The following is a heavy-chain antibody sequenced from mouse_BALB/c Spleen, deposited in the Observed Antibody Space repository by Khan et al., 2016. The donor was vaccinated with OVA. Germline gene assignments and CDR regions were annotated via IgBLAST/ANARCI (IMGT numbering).Heavy chain of an antibody. V-gene: IGHV3-2*02. CDR2: ISYSGST. Sequence: EVQLVESGPGLVKPSQSLSLTCTVTGYSITSDYAWNWIRPFPGNKLEWMGYISYSGSTSYNPSLKSRISINRDTSKNQFFLQLNSVTTEDTATYYCARDGSRYNYAMDYWGQGTAVTVSS. J-gene: IGHJ4*01. D-gene: IGHD2-3*01. CDR3: ARDGSRYNYAMDY. CDR1: GYSITSDYA.